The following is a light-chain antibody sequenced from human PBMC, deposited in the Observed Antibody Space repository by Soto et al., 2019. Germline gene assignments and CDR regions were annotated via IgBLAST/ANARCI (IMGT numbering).Light chain of an antibody. CDR1: QSISTW. CDR2: DSS. V-gene: IGKV1-5*01. Sequence: DIQMTHSPSTLSASVGDRVTITCRASQSISTWLAWYQQKSGRAPKLLIYDSSSLESGVPSRFSGSGSGTEFTLTISGLQAGDAATYYCKQYNSYSPTFGQGTKVDIK. J-gene: IGKJ1*01. CDR3: KQYNSYSPT.